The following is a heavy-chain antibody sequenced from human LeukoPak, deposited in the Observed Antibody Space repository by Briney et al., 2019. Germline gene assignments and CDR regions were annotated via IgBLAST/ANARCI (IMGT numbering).Heavy chain of an antibody. CDR2: ISDSSGYK. Sequence: GGSLRLSCAASGFTFSDYYMSWIRETPGKGLEWVSYISDSSGYKNYADSLKGRFTISRDNAKNSVYLQMNSLSAEDTAVYYCARQGLYDSSDFWTFQHWGQGTLVTVSS. D-gene: IGHD3/OR15-3a*01. J-gene: IGHJ1*01. CDR3: ARQGLYDSSDFWTFQH. CDR1: GFTFSDYY. V-gene: IGHV3-11*06.